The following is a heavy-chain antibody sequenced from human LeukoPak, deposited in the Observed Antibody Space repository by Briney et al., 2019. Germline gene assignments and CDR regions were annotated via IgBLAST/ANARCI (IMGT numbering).Heavy chain of an antibody. Sequence: GGSLRLSCAASGFTFSNYWMHWVRQAPGKGLVWVSRINSDGSSTCYADSVKGRFTISRDNAKNSLYLQMNSLRVEDTALYYCARRNSGSDIWGQGTMVTVSS. V-gene: IGHV3-74*01. D-gene: IGHD4-23*01. CDR2: INSDGSST. CDR1: GFTFSNYW. J-gene: IGHJ3*02. CDR3: ARRNSGSDI.